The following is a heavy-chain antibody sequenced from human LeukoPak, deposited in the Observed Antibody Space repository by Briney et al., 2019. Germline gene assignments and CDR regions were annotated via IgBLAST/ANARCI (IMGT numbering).Heavy chain of an antibody. J-gene: IGHJ4*02. D-gene: IGHD1-1*01. CDR2: INPDSGGT. CDR3: ARSSGTYPDFDS. CDR1: GYTFTAYY. Sequence: ASVKVSCKASGYTFTAYYMHWVRQAPGQGLEWMGWINPDSGGTNYAQKFQGRVTMTRDTSINTAYMELSRLSSDDTAMYYCARSSGTYPDFDSWGQGTLVTVSS. V-gene: IGHV1-2*02.